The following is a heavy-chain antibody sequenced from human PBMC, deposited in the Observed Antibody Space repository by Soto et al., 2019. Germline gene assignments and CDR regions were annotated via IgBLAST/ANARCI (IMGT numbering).Heavy chain of an antibody. J-gene: IGHJ6*04. Sequence: EVQLVESGGGLVQPGGSLRLSCAASGFTVSSEYMTWVRQAPGKGLEWVSVIQSGGTTYYADSVKGRFTISRDTSENTLHLQMDSLRVEDTAVYYCARDDVLCDGGRCYGILLDVWGKGTTVTVFS. CDR1: GFTVSSEY. CDR2: IQSGGTT. CDR3: ARDDVLCDGGRCYGILLDV. V-gene: IGHV3-66*01. D-gene: IGHD2-15*01.